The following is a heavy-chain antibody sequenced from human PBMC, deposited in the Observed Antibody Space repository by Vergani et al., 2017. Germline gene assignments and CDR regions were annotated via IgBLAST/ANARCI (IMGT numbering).Heavy chain of an antibody. CDR3: ARPVGPSAIADGVHV. CDR2: ISSSGSP. CDR1: GDSISRSHYY. D-gene: IGHD3-10*01. V-gene: IGHV4-39*02. Sequence: QLQLQESGPGLVKPSETLSLSCRVSGDSISRSHYYWGFIRQPPGKGLEWIGSISSSGSPYYNPTLKSRLAFSVDTSTNLFSLRLKSVTATDTGMYFCARPVGPSAIADGVHVWGQGTMVTVS. J-gene: IGHJ3*01.